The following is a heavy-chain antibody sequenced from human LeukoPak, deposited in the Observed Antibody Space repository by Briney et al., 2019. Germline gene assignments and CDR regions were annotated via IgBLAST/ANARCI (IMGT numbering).Heavy chain of an antibody. J-gene: IGHJ5*02. D-gene: IGHD6-13*01. CDR2: MNPNSGNT. Sequence: ASVKVSCKASGYTFTSYDTNWVRQATGQGLEWMGWMNPNSGNTGYAQKFQGRVTMTRNTSISTAYMELSSLRSEDTAVYYCARLPASIAAPFAWGQGTLVTVSS. CDR3: ARLPASIAAPFA. V-gene: IGHV1-8*01. CDR1: GYTFTSYD.